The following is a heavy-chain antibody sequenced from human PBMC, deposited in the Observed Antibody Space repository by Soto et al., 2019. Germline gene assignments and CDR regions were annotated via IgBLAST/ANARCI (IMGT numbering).Heavy chain of an antibody. D-gene: IGHD2-15*01. J-gene: IGHJ6*02. CDR3: ARSKDXVVVVAALADYYYGMDV. Sequence: GAAVKVSCKASGGTFSSYAISWVRQAPGQGLEWMGGIIPIFGTANYAQKFQGRVTITADESTSTAYMELSSLRSEDTAVYYCARSKDXVVVVAALADYYYGMDVWGQGTTVTVSS. CDR1: GGTFSSYA. CDR2: IIPIFGTA. V-gene: IGHV1-69*13.